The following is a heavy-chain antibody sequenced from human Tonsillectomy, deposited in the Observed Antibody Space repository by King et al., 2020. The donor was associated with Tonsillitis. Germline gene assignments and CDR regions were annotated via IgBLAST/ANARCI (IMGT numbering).Heavy chain of an antibody. D-gene: IGHD5-24*01. J-gene: IGHJ6*03. V-gene: IGHV1-2*04. CDR3: ARDRGRSEMATLYMDV. Sequence: VQLVESGAEVKKPGASVKVSCKASGYTFTGYYMHWVRQAPGQGLEWMGWINPNSGGTNYAQKFQGWVTMTRDTSISTAYMELSRLRSDDTAVYYCARDRGRSEMATLYMDVWGKGTTVTVSS. CDR1: GYTFTGYY. CDR2: INPNSGGT.